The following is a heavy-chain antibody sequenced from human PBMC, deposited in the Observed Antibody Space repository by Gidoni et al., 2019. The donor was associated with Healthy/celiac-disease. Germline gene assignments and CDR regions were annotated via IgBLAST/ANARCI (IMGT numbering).Heavy chain of an antibody. D-gene: IGHD3-9*01. J-gene: IGHJ6*02. Sequence: EVQLVESGGGLVQPGGSLRLSCAASGFTVSSNYMSWVRQAPGKGLEWVSVIYSGGSTDYADSVKGRFTISRDNSKNTLYLQMNSLRAEDTAVYYCASPNVLRYFDRAYYYYYGMDVWGQGTTVTVSS. V-gene: IGHV3-66*01. CDR3: ASPNVLRYFDRAYYYYYGMDV. CDR2: IYSGGST. CDR1: GFTVSSNY.